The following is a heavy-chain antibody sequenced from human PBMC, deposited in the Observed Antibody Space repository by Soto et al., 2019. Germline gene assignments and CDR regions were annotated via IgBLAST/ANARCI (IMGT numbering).Heavy chain of an antibody. Sequence: EVQLVESGGGLVQPGGSLRLSCGASGFTFKKYALTWVRQAPGRGLEWVSSISGSGLDTYYGDSVKGRFTISTANSSNTLYLQMHSLRAEATAVYYCAIDKGRLLDYYYYIAVWGKGTVVTVSS. J-gene: IGHJ6*03. V-gene: IGHV3-23*04. D-gene: IGHD3-3*01. CDR1: GFTFKKYA. CDR2: ISGSGLDT. CDR3: AIDKGRLLDYYYYIAV.